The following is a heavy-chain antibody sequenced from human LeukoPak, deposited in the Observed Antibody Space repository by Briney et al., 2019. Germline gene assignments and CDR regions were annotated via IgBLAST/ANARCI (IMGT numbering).Heavy chain of an antibody. D-gene: IGHD1-14*01. CDR1: GGSISSYY. CDR2: IYYSGST. V-gene: IGHV4-59*01. Sequence: SETLTLTCTVSGGSISSYYWSWIRQPPGKGLEWIGYIYYSGSTNYNPSLKSRVTISVDTSKNQFSLKLSSVTAADTAVYYCARDHNPLDLWGRGTLVTVSS. CDR3: ARDHNPLDL. J-gene: IGHJ2*01.